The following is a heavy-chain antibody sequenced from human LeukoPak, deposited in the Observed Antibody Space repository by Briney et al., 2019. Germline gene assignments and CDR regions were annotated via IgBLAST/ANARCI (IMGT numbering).Heavy chain of an antibody. D-gene: IGHD1-26*01. CDR3: ATHQESYYVDFDC. CDR2: IIPIFGTA. CDR1: GGTFSSYA. V-gene: IGHV1-69*13. Sequence: SVKVSCKASGGTFSSYAISWVRQAPGQGLEWMGGIIPIFGTANYAQKFQGRVSITADESTSTAYMELSSLRSEDTAVYYCATHQESYYVDFDCWGQGTLVTVSS. J-gene: IGHJ4*02.